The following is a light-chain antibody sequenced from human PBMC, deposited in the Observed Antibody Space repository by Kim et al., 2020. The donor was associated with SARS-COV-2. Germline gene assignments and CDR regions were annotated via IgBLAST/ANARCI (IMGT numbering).Light chain of an antibody. CDR3: QQRSNWPPWFT. CDR2: DAS. V-gene: IGKV3-11*01. J-gene: IGKJ5*01. Sequence: PGERATLSCRASQSVSSFLAWYQQKPGQAPRLLIYDASNRATGIPARFSGSGSGTDFTLTISSLEPEDFAVYYCQQRSNWPPWFTFGQGTRLEIK. CDR1: QSVSSF.